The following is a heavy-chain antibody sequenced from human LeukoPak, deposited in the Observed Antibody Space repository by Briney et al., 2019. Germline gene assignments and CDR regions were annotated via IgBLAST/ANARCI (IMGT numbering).Heavy chain of an antibody. J-gene: IGHJ4*02. CDR3: ARRVHRAGSYSSHSDY. D-gene: IGHD1-26*01. CDR2: IYYSGST. CDR1: RGSISSYY. V-gene: IGHV4-59*08. Sequence: SETLSLTCTVSRGSISSYYWSWIRQPPGKALEWIGYIYYSGSTNYNPSLKSRVTISIDTSNQFSLRLRSVTAADTAVYYCARRVHRAGSYSSHSDYWGQGTLVTVSS.